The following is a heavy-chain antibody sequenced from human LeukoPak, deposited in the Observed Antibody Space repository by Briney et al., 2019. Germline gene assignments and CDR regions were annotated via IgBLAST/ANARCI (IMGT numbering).Heavy chain of an antibody. CDR1: GGSISTYY. V-gene: IGHV4-59*01. D-gene: IGHD3-16*01. J-gene: IGHJ3*01. CDR2: IYYSGNT. Sequence: SETLSLTCTVSGGSISTYYWSWIRQSPGTGLEWIGYIYYSGNTNYNPSLKSRVTISVDTSKNQFSLKLSSVTAADTAVYCCARVGEGSFDVWGQGTMVTVSS. CDR3: ARVGEGSFDV.